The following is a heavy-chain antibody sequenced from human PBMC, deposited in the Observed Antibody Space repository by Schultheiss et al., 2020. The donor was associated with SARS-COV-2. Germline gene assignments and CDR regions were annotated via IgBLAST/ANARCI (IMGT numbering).Heavy chain of an antibody. V-gene: IGHV4-31*03. CDR1: GGSISSGGYY. D-gene: IGHD3-10*01. J-gene: IGHJ4*02. CDR3: ARAGGSGSYLFDY. Sequence: SQTLSLTCPVSGGSISSGGYYWSWIRQHPGKGLEWIGYIYYSGSTNYNPSLKSRVTISVDTSKNQFSLKLSSVTAADTAVYYCARAGGSGSYLFDYWGQGTLVTVSS. CDR2: IYYSGST.